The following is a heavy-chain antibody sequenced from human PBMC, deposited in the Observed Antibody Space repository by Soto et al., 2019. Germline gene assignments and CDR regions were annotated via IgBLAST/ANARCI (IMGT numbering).Heavy chain of an antibody. D-gene: IGHD5-12*01. J-gene: IGHJ3*01. CDR2: TYYRSKWYN. CDR1: GDSVSSNSAA. Sequence: QVQLQQSGPGLVKPSQTLSLTCAISGDSVSSNSAAWNWIRQSPSRGLEWLGRTYYRSKWYNDYAVSVQSRITINPDTSNNQFSLQLNSVTPEDTAVYYCARVPNPFRLKIGSEDAFDFWGQGTMVTVSS. V-gene: IGHV6-1*01. CDR3: ARVPNPFRLKIGSEDAFDF.